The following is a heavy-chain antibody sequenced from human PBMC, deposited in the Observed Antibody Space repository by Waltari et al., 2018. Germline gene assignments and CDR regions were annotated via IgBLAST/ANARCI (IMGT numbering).Heavy chain of an antibody. V-gene: IGHV3-21*06. CDR2: ISTSGLFI. CDR3: AREEPDTAKGGWYFHL. J-gene: IGHJ2*01. Sequence: EVQLVESGGGLIKPGGSLRLSCAASGFSLSSYSMNWVRQAPGKGLEWGSSISTSGLFIYYADSVKGRFTVSRDNAQNSLYLQMNSLRAEDTAVYYCAREEPDTAKGGWYFHLWGRGTLVTVSS. CDR1: GFSLSSYS. D-gene: IGHD5-18*01.